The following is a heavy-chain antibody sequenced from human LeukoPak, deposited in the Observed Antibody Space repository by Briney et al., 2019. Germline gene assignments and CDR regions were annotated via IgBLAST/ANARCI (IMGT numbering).Heavy chain of an antibody. D-gene: IGHD1-1*01. Sequence: MSGGSLRLSCAASGFTFSNAWMSWVRQAPGKGLEWVGRIKSKTDGGTTDYAAPVKGTFTISRDDSRNTLYLQMNSLKIEDTAVYYCATSTGNAGFDYWGQGTLVTVSS. J-gene: IGHJ4*02. CDR3: ATSTGNAGFDY. V-gene: IGHV3-15*01. CDR2: IKSKTDGGTT. CDR1: GFTFSNAW.